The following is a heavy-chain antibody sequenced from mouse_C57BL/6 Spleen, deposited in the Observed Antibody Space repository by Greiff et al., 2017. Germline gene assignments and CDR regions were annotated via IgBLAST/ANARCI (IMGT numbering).Heavy chain of an antibody. CDR1: GFTFSSYG. Sequence: EVMLVESGGDLVKPGGSLKLSCAASGFTFSSYGMSWVRQTPDKRLEWVATISSGGSYTYYPDSVKGRFTISRDNAKNTLYLQMSSLKSEDTAMYYCARLPMSTTSDYYAMDYWGQGTSVTVSS. CDR2: ISSGGSYT. J-gene: IGHJ4*01. V-gene: IGHV5-6*01. CDR3: ARLPMSTTSDYYAMDY. D-gene: IGHD2-4*01.